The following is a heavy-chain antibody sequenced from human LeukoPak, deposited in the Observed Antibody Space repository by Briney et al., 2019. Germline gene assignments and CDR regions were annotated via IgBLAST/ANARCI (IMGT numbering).Heavy chain of an antibody. V-gene: IGHV3-74*01. CDR3: AKDEYYDFWSGYPVGY. J-gene: IGHJ4*02. CDR2: INSDGTGT. CDR1: GFTFSDYY. D-gene: IGHD3-3*01. Sequence: GGSLRLSCAASGFTFSDYYIHWVRQAPGKGLVWVSRINSDGTGTTYADSVKGRFTISRDNSKNTLYLQMNSLRAEDTAVYYCAKDEYYDFWSGYPVGYWGQGTLVTVSS.